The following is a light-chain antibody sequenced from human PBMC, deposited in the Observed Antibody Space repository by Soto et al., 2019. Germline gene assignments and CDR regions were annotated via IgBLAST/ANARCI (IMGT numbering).Light chain of an antibody. Sequence: QSALTQPASVSGSPGQSITISCTGTSSDVGSYNLVSWYQQHPGKAPKLMIYDVSNRPSGVSNRFSGSKSGNTASLTISGLQAEDEADYYCSSYTSSSILYVFGTGTKLTVL. CDR2: DVS. V-gene: IGLV2-14*02. J-gene: IGLJ1*01. CDR1: SSDVGSYNL. CDR3: SSYTSSSILYV.